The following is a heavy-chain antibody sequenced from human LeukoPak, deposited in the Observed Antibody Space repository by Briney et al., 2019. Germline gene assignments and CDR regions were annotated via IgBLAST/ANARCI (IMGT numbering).Heavy chain of an antibody. D-gene: IGHD4-23*01. J-gene: IGHJ4*02. CDR2: ISPSADIK. CDR1: GFTFSRHG. Sequence: GGSLRLSCAASGFTFSRHGMNWVRQAPGKGLEWVSGISPSADIKYYADSVKGRFTISRDNSKNMLYLEVISPTADDTAVYYCAKAVPKAVVTPSFDYWGQGTLVTVSS. V-gene: IGHV3-23*01. CDR3: AKAVPKAVVTPSFDY.